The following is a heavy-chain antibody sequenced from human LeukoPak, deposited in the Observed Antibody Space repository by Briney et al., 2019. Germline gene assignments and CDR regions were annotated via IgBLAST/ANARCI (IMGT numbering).Heavy chain of an antibody. V-gene: IGHV1-69*05. Sequence: GSSAKVSCKASGGTSSSYAISWVRQAPGQGLEWMGRIIPIFGTANYAQKFQGRVTITTDESTSTAYMELSSLRSEDTAVYYCASDYSSTSRYSSGLDAFDIWGQGTMVTVSS. J-gene: IGHJ3*02. CDR1: GGTSSSYA. CDR3: ASDYSSTSRYSSGLDAFDI. D-gene: IGHD6-19*01. CDR2: IIPIFGTA.